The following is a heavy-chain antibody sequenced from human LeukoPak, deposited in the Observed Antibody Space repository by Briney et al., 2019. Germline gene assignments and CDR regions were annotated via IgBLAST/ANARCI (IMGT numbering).Heavy chain of an antibody. J-gene: IGHJ4*02. CDR3: ARDSGVHSGSPFDY. V-gene: IGHV3-33*01. Sequence: PGRSLRLSCAASGFTFSSYGMHWVRQAPGKGLEWVAVIWYDGSNKYYADSVKGRFTISRDNSKNTLYLQMNSLRAEDTAVYYCARDSGVHSGSPFDYWGQGTLVTVSS. CDR2: IWYDGSNK. CDR1: GFTFSSYG. D-gene: IGHD3-10*01.